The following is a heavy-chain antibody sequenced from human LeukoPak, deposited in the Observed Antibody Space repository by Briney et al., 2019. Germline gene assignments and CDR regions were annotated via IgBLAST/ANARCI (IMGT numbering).Heavy chain of an antibody. V-gene: IGHV3-30*02. Sequence: GGSLRLSCAASGFTSSSYGMHWVRQAPGKGLEWVAFIRYDGSNKYYADSVKGRFTISRDNSKNTLYLQMNSLRAEDTAVYYCAKDIYGGNSYPNGGYWGQGTLVIVSS. D-gene: IGHD2-21*01. J-gene: IGHJ4*02. CDR1: GFTSSSYG. CDR3: AKDIYGGNSYPNGGY. CDR2: IRYDGSNK.